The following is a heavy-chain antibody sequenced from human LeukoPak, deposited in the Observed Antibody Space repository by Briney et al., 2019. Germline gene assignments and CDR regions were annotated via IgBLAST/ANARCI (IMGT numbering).Heavy chain of an antibody. CDR1: GGSTSGTNW. J-gene: IGHJ4*02. Sequence: SETLSLTCGVSGGSTSGTNWWSWVRQPPGQGLEWIGEISLAGQTNYNPSLNGPVTMSLDKSSNQLSLHLTSVTAADTATYYCSRESGPFCPFGYWGQGTLVIVSS. D-gene: IGHD1-26*01. CDR2: ISLAGQT. CDR3: SRESGPFCPFGY. V-gene: IGHV4/OR15-8*02.